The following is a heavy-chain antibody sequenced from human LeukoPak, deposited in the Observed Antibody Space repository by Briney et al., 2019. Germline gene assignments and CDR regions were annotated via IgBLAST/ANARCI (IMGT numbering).Heavy chain of an antibody. CDR1: GGSISSGSYY. CDR2: IYTSGST. Sequence: SETLSLTCTVSGGSISSGSYYWSWIRQPAGKGLEWIGRIYTSGSTNYNPSLKSRVTISVDPSKNQFSLKLSSVTAADTAVYYCARDGTIFGVVMGPWGQGTLVTVSS. D-gene: IGHD3-3*01. V-gene: IGHV4-61*02. J-gene: IGHJ5*02. CDR3: ARDGTIFGVVMGP.